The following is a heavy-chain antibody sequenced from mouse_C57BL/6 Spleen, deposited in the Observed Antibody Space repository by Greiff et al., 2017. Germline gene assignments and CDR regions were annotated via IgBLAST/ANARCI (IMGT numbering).Heavy chain of an antibody. D-gene: IGHD1-1*01. J-gene: IGHJ1*03. CDR1: GYAFSSSW. CDR2: IYPGDGDT. Sequence: QVQLQQSGPELVKPGASVKISCKASGYAFSSSWMNWVKQRPGKGLEWIGRIYPGDGDTNYNGKFKGKATLTADKSSSTAYMHLSSLTSEDSAVCFCARQSISTGYWYFDGWGTGTTVTVSS. CDR3: ARQSISTGYWYFDG. V-gene: IGHV1-82*01.